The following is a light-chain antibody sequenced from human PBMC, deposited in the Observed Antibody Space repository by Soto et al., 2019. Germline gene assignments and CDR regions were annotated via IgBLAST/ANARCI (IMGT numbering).Light chain of an antibody. V-gene: IGKV1-17*01. CDR3: QKYNGAPRT. Sequence: DIQMTQSPSSLSAYVGDRVTITSRASQDIRNNLGWYQQKQGKAPKSLIYAASSLQGGVPSRFRGSGSGTDFTLTISRLQPEDVATYYCQKYNGAPRTFGQGTRLEIK. CDR1: QDIRNN. CDR2: AAS. J-gene: IGKJ5*01.